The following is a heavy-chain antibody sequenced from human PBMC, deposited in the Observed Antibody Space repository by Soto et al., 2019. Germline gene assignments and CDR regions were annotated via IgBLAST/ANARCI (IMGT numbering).Heavy chain of an antibody. CDR2: IRGSGGDT. V-gene: IGHV3-23*01. CDR3: ARDGRSSNYGIHDQ. D-gene: IGHD4-17*01. J-gene: IGHJ4*02. CDR1: GFTFAAYA. Sequence: GGSLRLSCAASGFTFAAYAMNCVRQAPGKGLEWFSVIRGSGGDTYYVDSVKGRFTISRDNTKNTLFLQMNSLRPEDTALYYCARDGRSSNYGIHDQWGRGTLVTVSS.